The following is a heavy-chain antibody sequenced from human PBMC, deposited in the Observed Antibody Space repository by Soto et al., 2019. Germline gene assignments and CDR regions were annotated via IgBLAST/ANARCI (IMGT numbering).Heavy chain of an antibody. V-gene: IGHV4-31*03. CDR1: GGSISSGGYY. CDR3: ARGGIFSGYDLRWFDP. Sequence: QVQLQESGPGLVKPSQTLSLTCTVSGGSISSGGYYWSWIRQHPGKGLEWMGYIYYSGSTYYTPSLKSRVTISVDTSKNHFSLKLSSVTAADTAVYYCARGGIFSGYDLRWFDPWGQGTLVTVSS. CDR2: IYYSGST. D-gene: IGHD5-12*01. J-gene: IGHJ5*02.